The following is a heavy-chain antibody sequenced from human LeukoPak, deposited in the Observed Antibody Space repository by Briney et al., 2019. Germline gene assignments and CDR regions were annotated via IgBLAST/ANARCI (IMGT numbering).Heavy chain of an antibody. J-gene: IGHJ4*02. CDR3: AGIGATPDY. Sequence: GGSLRLSCAASGISFSSYSMNWVRQAPGKGLEWVSYISSSSSTIYYADSVKGRFTISRDNAKNSLYLQMNSLRAEDTAVYYCAGIGATPDYWGQGTLVTVSS. V-gene: IGHV3-48*01. CDR1: GISFSSYS. D-gene: IGHD1-26*01. CDR2: ISSSSSTI.